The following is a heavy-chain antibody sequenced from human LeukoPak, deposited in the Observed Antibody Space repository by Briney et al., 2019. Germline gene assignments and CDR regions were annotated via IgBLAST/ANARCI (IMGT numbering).Heavy chain of an antibody. J-gene: IGHJ4*02. CDR2: INPNSGGT. Sequence: ASVKVSCKASGYTFTGYYMHWVRQAPGQGLEWMGWINPNSGGTNYAQKFQGRVTMTRDTPISTAYMELSRLRSDDTAVYYCARDSYSSGWFSDYWGQGTLVTAS. V-gene: IGHV1-2*02. CDR3: ARDSYSSGWFSDY. CDR1: GYTFTGYY. D-gene: IGHD6-19*01.